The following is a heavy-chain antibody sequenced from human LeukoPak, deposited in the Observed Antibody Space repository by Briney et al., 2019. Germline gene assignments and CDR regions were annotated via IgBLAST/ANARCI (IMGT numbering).Heavy chain of an antibody. CDR3: AKDAQSTYYYDSSGHLDY. D-gene: IGHD3-22*01. Sequence: SGRSLRLSCAASGFTFSSYGMHWVRQAPGKGLEWVAVISYDGSNKYYADSVKGRFTISRDNSKNTLYLQTNSLRAEDTAVYYCAKDAQSTYYYDSSGHLDYWGQGTLVTVSS. CDR2: ISYDGSNK. CDR1: GFTFSSYG. V-gene: IGHV3-30*18. J-gene: IGHJ4*02.